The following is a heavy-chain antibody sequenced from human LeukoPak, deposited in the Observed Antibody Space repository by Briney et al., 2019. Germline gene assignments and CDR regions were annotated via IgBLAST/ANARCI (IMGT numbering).Heavy chain of an antibody. Sequence: PSETLSLTCTVSGGSISSTPHHWGWIRQTPEMGLAWIGYIHDSGTTYYNPSFKSRLTISVDTSKNQFSLKLSSVNAAGTAVYYCARRKEGMAAFDIWGRGTMVTVSS. D-gene: IGHD5-24*01. CDR2: IHDSGTT. J-gene: IGHJ3*02. V-gene: IGHV4-39*01. CDR3: ARRKEGMAAFDI. CDR1: GGSISSTPHH.